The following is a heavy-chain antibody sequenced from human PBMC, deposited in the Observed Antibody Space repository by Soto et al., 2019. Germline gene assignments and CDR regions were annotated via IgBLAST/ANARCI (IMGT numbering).Heavy chain of an antibody. J-gene: IGHJ5*02. CDR3: ASTLAGMTWFDP. V-gene: IGHV4-39*01. Sequence: QLQLQESGPGLVKPSETLSLTCTVSGGSISSNSYYWGWIRQPPGKGLEWIGTIYYSGSTFFNPSLKSRVTISVDTSKSQFSLKLSSVTAADTAVYYCASTLAGMTWFDPWGQGTLVTVSS. CDR1: GGSISSNSYY. D-gene: IGHD1-1*01. CDR2: IYYSGST.